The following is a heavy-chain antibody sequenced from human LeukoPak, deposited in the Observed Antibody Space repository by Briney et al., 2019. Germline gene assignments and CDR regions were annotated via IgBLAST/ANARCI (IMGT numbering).Heavy chain of an antibody. CDR1: GYTFATSY. V-gene: IGHV1-46*01. CDR3: ARAANSGSSNFDY. CDR2: INPSGGDT. J-gene: IGHJ4*02. Sequence: ASVKVSCKASGYTFATSYMNWVRQAPGQGLEWMGIINPSGGDTTYAQKFQGRITMTRDTSTSTVYMDLSSLTSEDTAVYYCARAANSGSSNFDYWGQGILVTVSS. D-gene: IGHD1-26*01.